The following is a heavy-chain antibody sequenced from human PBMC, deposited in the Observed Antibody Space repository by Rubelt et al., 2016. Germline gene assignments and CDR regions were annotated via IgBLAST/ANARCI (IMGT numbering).Heavy chain of an antibody. Sequence: EVQLVQSGAEVKKPGESLKISCKDSGYRFTSYWIGWVRQMPGKGLEWMGIIYPGDSDTRYSPSFQGQVTISADKSISTAYLQGSGLKASDTAMYYCARHYDSGGYYLNYWGQGTLVTVSS. D-gene: IGHD3-22*01. V-gene: IGHV5-51*01. J-gene: IGHJ4*02. CDR3: ARHYDSGGYYLNY. CDR2: IYPGDSDT. CDR1: GYRFTSYW.